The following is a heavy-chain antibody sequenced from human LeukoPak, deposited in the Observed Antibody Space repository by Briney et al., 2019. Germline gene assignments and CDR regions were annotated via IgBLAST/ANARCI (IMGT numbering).Heavy chain of an antibody. CDR1: GFTFSTYW. Sequence: GGSLRLSCAASGFTFSTYWMHWVRQAPGKGLVWVSRIKSDGSSTSYADFVKGRFTISRDNAKNTLYLQMNSLRAEDTAVYYCARDNTVTIIDVFDLCGQGTSLTVSS. V-gene: IGHV3-74*01. J-gene: IGHJ3*01. CDR3: ARDNTVTIIDVFDL. CDR2: IKSDGSST. D-gene: IGHD4-17*01.